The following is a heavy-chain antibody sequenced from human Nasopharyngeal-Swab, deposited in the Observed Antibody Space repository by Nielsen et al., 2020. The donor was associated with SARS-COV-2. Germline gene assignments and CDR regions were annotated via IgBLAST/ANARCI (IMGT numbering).Heavy chain of an antibody. CDR2: IIPIYGTT. Sequence: SVKVSCKASGDTFNNNAISWVRQAPGQGLEWMGGIIPIYGTTNRAQKFQGRLTITADDTTNTAYMELSSLRSEDTAVYYCVRESLPSYYDDSRGYAGYAFDIWGQGTMVTVSS. CDR3: VRESLPSYYDDSRGYAGYAFDI. V-gene: IGHV1-69*13. D-gene: IGHD3-22*01. CDR1: GDTFNNNA. J-gene: IGHJ3*02.